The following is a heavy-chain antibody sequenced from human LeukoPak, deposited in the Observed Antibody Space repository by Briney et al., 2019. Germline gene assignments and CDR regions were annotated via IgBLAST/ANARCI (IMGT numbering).Heavy chain of an antibody. J-gene: IGHJ4*02. V-gene: IGHV4-59*01. CDR2: IYYSGST. Sequence: SETLSLTCIVSGGSISSYYWSWIRQPPGKGLEWIGSIYYSGSTNYNPSLKSRVTISVDTSKNQFSLKLSSVTAADTAVYYCARATVTQEGYFDYWGQGILVTVSS. CDR1: GGSISSYY. D-gene: IGHD4-17*01. CDR3: ARATVTQEGYFDY.